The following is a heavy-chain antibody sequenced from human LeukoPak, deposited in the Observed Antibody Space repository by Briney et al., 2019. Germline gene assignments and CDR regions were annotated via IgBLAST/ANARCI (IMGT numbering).Heavy chain of an antibody. V-gene: IGHV3-23*01. D-gene: IGHD3-10*01. CDR2: ISGSGGST. CDR3: EGKRVLSHDAFDI. CDR1: GFTFSSYG. J-gene: IGHJ3*02. Sequence: GGSLRLSCAASGFTFSSYGMGWVRQAPGKGLEWVSAISGSGGSTYYADSVKGRFTISRDNSKNTLYLQMNSLRAEDTAVYYCEGKRVLSHDAFDIWGQGTMVTVSS.